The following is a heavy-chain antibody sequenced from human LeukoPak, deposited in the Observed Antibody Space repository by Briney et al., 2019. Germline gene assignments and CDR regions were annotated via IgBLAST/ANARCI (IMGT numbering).Heavy chain of an antibody. J-gene: IGHJ4*02. Sequence: SETLSLTCAVYGGSFSGYYWSWIRQPPGKGLEWIGEINHSGSTNYNPSLKSRVTISVDTSKNQFSLKLSSVTAADTAVYYCARKDIVVVPAASYYFDYWGQGTLVTVSP. CDR2: INHSGST. CDR3: ARKDIVVVPAASYYFDY. D-gene: IGHD2-2*01. V-gene: IGHV4-34*01. CDR1: GGSFSGYY.